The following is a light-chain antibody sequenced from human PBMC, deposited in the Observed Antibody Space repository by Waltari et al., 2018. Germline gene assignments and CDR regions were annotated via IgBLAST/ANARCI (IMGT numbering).Light chain of an antibody. Sequence: EIVLTQSPATLSLSPGERATLSCRASQSVSSYLAWYQQQPGQAPRLLISDASNRATGIPARFSGSGSGTDFTLTSSSLEPEDFAVYYCQQRSNWPITFGQGTRLEIK. J-gene: IGKJ5*01. CDR3: QQRSNWPIT. CDR1: QSVSSY. V-gene: IGKV3-11*01. CDR2: DAS.